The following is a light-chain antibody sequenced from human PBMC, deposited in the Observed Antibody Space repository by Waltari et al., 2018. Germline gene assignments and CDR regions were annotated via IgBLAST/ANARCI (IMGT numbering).Light chain of an antibody. CDR1: QTPNF. CDR3: QQYGPSPLYT. CDR2: DTS. J-gene: IGKJ2*01. V-gene: IGKV3-20*01. Sequence: EIVLTQSPGTLSLSPGERATLSCRASQTPNFLAWYQQKPGQAPRLLIYDTSTRAIGIADRFSGRGSGTDFTLTISRLEPEDFAVYYCQQYGPSPLYTFGRGTKVEI.